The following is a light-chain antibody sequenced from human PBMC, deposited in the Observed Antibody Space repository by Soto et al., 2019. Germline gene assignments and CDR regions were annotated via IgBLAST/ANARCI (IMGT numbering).Light chain of an antibody. Sequence: DIQMTQSPSSLSASVGDRVTITCRASQSISSYLNWYQQKPGKDPKLLIYAASSLQSGVPSRFSGSGSGTDFTLTISSLQPEDFATYYCQQSYSTPWTFGQGTTVEIK. CDR1: QSISSY. J-gene: IGKJ1*01. CDR3: QQSYSTPWT. CDR2: AAS. V-gene: IGKV1-39*01.